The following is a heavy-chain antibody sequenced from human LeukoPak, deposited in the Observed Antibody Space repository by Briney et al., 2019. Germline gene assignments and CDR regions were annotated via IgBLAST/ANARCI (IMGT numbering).Heavy chain of an antibody. CDR2: ISSTGGTT. V-gene: IGHV3-23*01. Sequence: GGSLRLSCAASGITFSSYGMSWVRQAPGKGLEWVSSISSTGGTTYYADSVKGRFTISRDNAKNSLYLQMNSLRAEDTAVYYCARDGATFSGYDWYYYMDVWGKGTTVTVSS. CDR3: ARDGATFSGYDWYYYMDV. D-gene: IGHD5-12*01. J-gene: IGHJ6*03. CDR1: GITFSSYG.